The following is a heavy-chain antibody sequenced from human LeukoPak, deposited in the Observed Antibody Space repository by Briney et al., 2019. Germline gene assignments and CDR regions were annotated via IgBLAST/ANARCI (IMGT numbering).Heavy chain of an antibody. J-gene: IGHJ4*02. CDR1: GGSFSGYY. V-gene: IGHV4-34*01. D-gene: IGHD3-3*01. CDR2: INHSGST. Sequence: PSETLSLTCAVYGGSFSGYYWSWIRQPPGKGLEWIGEINHSGSTNYNPSLKSRVTMSIDTSKKEFTLKLASVTAADTAVYYCARDQYFDFWGSTATPYYFDYWGQGTLVTVSS. CDR3: ARDQYFDFWGSTATPYYFDY.